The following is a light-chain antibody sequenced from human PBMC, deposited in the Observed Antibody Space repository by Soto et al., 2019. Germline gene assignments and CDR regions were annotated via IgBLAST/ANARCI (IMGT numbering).Light chain of an antibody. CDR3: NSYTSSSTVV. Sequence: QSALTQPVSVSGSPGQSITISCTGTSSDVGGYNYVSWYQQNPGKAPKLMIYDVSNRPSGVSNRFSGSKSGNTASLTISGLQAEDEADYYCNSYTSSSTVVFGGGTKLTVL. J-gene: IGLJ2*01. CDR1: SSDVGGYNY. CDR2: DVS. V-gene: IGLV2-14*01.